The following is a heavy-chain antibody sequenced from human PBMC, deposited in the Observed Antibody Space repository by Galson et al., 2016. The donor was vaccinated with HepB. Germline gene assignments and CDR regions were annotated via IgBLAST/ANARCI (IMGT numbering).Heavy chain of an antibody. CDR3: AYRGTFGYFAL. V-gene: IGHV2-5*02. CDR1: GFSLNSRGVG. CDR2: IFWDDDK. Sequence: PALVKPTQTLTLTCNFSGFSLNSRGVGVGWIRQPPGKALEWLALIFWDDDKRYSPFLKSRLTITKDTSKDQVVLTMTNMDPVDTATYFCAYRGTFGYFALWGRGTLVTVSS. J-gene: IGHJ2*01. D-gene: IGHD2/OR15-2a*01.